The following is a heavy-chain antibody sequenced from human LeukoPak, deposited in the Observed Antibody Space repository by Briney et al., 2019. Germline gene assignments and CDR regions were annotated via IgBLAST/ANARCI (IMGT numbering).Heavy chain of an antibody. CDR3: ARTRTYYYDSSGYSKPTFDY. D-gene: IGHD3-22*01. V-gene: IGHV3-30*04. CDR1: GFHFSNYA. J-gene: IGHJ4*02. Sequence: GGSLRLSCAVSGFHFSNYAMHWVRQAPGKGREWVAVTSHDGNKEYYADSVKGRFTISRDNSKNTLYLHMNSLRAEDTAVYYCARTRTYYYDSSGYSKPTFDYWGQGTLVTVSS. CDR2: TSHDGNKE.